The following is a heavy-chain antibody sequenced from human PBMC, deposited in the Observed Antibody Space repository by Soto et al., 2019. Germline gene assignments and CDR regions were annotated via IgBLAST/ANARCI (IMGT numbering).Heavy chain of an antibody. J-gene: IGHJ6*03. CDR2: ISAYNGNT. Sequence: GASVKVSCKASGYTFTSYGISWVRQAPGQGLEWMGWISAYNGNTNYAQKLQGRVTMTTDTSTSTAYMELRSLRSDDTAVYYCARGKHWYCTNGVCYPPFRDYYYMDVWGKGTTVTVSS. CDR1: GYTFTSYG. D-gene: IGHD2-8*01. V-gene: IGHV1-18*01. CDR3: ARGKHWYCTNGVCYPPFRDYYYMDV.